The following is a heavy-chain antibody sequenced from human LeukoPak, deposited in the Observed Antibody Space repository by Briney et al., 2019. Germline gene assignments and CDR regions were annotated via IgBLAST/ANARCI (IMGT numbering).Heavy chain of an antibody. CDR1: GGSISSYY. V-gene: IGHV4-59*01. CDR2: IYYSGST. Sequence: PSETLSLTCTVTGGSISSYYWSWIRQPPGKGLEWIGYIYYSGSTNYNPSLKSRVTISVDTSKNQFSLKLSSVTAADTAVYYCARDVLSENWFDPWGQGTLVTVSS. J-gene: IGHJ5*02. CDR3: ARDVLSENWFDP. D-gene: IGHD2-15*01.